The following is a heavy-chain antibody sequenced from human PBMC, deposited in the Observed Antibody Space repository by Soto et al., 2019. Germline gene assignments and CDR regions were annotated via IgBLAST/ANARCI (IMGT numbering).Heavy chain of an antibody. CDR3: ASSLLVGYGLEGESD. V-gene: IGHV1-18*01. D-gene: IGHD5-18*01. CDR2: ISAYNGNT. Sequence: QVQLVQSGAEVKKPGASVKVSCKASGYTFTSYGISWVRQAPGQGLEGMGWISAYNGNTNYAQKLQGRVTMTTDTSTSTAYMELRSPRSDDTAVYYCASSLLVGYGLEGESDWGQGTLVTVSS. J-gene: IGHJ4*02. CDR1: GYTFTSYG.